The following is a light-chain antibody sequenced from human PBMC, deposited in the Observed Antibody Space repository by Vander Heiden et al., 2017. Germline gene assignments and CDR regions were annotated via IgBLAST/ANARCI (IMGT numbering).Light chain of an antibody. CDR3: QQYSNWPPYT. J-gene: IGKJ2*01. V-gene: IGKV3-15*01. CDR2: GAS. CDR1: QSVSSN. Sequence: EIVMTQSPATLSVSPGERATLSCRASQSVSSNLAWYQQKPGQAPRLPIYGASTRATGIPARFSGSGSGTEFTLTISSLQSEDFAVYDCQQYSNWPPYTFGQGTKLEIK.